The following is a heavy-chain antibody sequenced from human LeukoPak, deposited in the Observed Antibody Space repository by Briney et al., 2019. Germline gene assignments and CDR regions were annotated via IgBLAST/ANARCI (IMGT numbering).Heavy chain of an antibody. J-gene: IGHJ4*02. Sequence: SETLSLTCAVFGGSFSGYYWSWIRQPPGRGLEWIGEINHSGSTNYNPSLKSRVTISVDTSKSQFSLKLSSVTAADTAVYYCARGRAAGRLDYWGQGTLVTVSS. CDR3: ARGRAAGRLDY. V-gene: IGHV4-34*01. D-gene: IGHD6-13*01. CDR2: INHSGST. CDR1: GGSFSGYY.